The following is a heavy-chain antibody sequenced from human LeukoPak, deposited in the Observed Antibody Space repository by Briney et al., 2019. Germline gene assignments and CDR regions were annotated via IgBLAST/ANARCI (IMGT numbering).Heavy chain of an antibody. J-gene: IGHJ2*01. D-gene: IGHD6-6*01. V-gene: IGHV1-69*05. Sequence: SVRVSCKASGGTFSSYAISWVRQAPGQGLEWMGRIIPIFGTANYAQKFQGRVTITTDESTSTAYMELSSLRSEDTAVYYCARDRGIAARPDSWYFDLWGRGTLVTVSS. CDR2: IIPIFGTA. CDR3: ARDRGIAARPDSWYFDL. CDR1: GGTFSSYA.